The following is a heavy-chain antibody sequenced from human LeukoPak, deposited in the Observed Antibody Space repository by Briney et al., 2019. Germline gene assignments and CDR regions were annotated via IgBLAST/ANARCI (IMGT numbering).Heavy chain of an antibody. CDR3: ASTLFGGGYCSSTSCYGDDAFDI. V-gene: IGHV4-34*01. J-gene: IGHJ3*02. D-gene: IGHD2-2*01. Sequence: SETLSLTCAVYGGSSSGYYWSWIRQPPGKGLEWIGEINHSGSTNYNPSLKSRVTISVDTSKNQFSLKLSSVTAADTAVYYCASTLFGGGYCSSTSCYGDDAFDIWGQGTMVTVSS. CDR1: GGSSSGYY. CDR2: INHSGST.